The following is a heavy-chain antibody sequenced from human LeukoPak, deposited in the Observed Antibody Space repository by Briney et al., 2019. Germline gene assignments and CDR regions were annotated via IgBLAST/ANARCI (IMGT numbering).Heavy chain of an antibody. V-gene: IGHV3-11*01. J-gene: IGHJ6*03. D-gene: IGHD2-15*01. CDR2: ISRSSSTK. CDR3: ARVLRYCSGGNCYSGGLGYMDV. Sequence: GGSLRLSCAASGFTFSDYNMRWIRQAPGQGLEWVSSISRSSSTKYYADSVKGRFTISRDKAKNSLFLQMNSLRAEDTAVYYCARVLRYCSGGNCYSGGLGYMDVWGKGTTVTVSS. CDR1: GFTFSDYN.